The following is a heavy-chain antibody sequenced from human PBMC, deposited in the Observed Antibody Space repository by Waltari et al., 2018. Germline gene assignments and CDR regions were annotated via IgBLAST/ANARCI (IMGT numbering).Heavy chain of an antibody. CDR1: GGSISSGSYY. CDR3: AREEVEMATRALDY. V-gene: IGHV4-61*02. Sequence: QVQLQESGPGLVKPSQTLSLTCTVSGGSISSGSYYWSWIRQPAGKGLEWIGRIYTSGSTNYNPSLKMRVTISVDTSKNQFSLKLSAVTAADTAVYYCAREEVEMATRALDYWGQGTLVTVSS. CDR2: IYTSGST. J-gene: IGHJ4*02. D-gene: IGHD5-12*01.